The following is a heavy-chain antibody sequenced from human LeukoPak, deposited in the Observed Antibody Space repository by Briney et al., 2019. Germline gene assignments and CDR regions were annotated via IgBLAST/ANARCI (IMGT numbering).Heavy chain of an antibody. CDR3: ARVRRGYYDSSGYEDAFDI. J-gene: IGHJ3*02. V-gene: IGHV4-61*02. Sequence: SETLSLTSTVSGGSISSGSYYWRWIRQPAGKGLEWIGRIYTSGSTNYNPSLKSRVTISVDTSKNQFSLKLSSVTAADTAVYYCARVRRGYYDSSGYEDAFDIWGQGTMVTVSS. CDR2: IYTSGST. D-gene: IGHD3-22*01. CDR1: GGSISSGSYY.